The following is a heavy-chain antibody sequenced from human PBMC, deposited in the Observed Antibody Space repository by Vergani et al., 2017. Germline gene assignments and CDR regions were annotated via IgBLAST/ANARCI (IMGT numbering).Heavy chain of an antibody. J-gene: IGHJ4*02. V-gene: IGHV3-30*02. Sequence: QVQLVESGGGVVQPGGSLRLSCAASGFTFTNYGMHWVRQAPGKGLEWVAFTRYDGIVEYYGDSVRGRFTISRDNSKNTLYLQMNRLRPEDTAVYYCAKXGRENSDYGYFDYWGQGTLVTVSS. CDR1: GFTFTNYG. D-gene: IGHD4-17*01. CDR2: TRYDGIVE. CDR3: AKXGRENSDYGYFDY.